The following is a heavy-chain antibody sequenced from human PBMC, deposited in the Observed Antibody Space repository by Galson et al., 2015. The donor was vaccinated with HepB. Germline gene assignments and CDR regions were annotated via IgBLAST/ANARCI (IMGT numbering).Heavy chain of an antibody. Sequence: SLRLSCAASGFTFSSYAMTWVRQAPGKGLEWVSAIIGSGGSTYYADSVKGRFTISRGNSKNTLYLQMNSLRAEDTAVYYCAKGLGYDILTGYFTDYWGQGTLVTVSS. J-gene: IGHJ4*02. CDR2: IIGSGGST. CDR1: GFTFSSYA. V-gene: IGHV3-23*01. D-gene: IGHD3-9*01. CDR3: AKGLGYDILTGYFTDY.